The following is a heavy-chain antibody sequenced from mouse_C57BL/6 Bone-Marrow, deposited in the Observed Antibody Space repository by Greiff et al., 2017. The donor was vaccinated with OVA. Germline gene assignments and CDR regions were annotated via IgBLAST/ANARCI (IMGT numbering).Heavy chain of an antibody. CDR2: IWRGGST. Sequence: QVQLKESGPGLVQPSQSLSITCTVSGFSFTSYGVHWVRQSPGKGLEWLGVIWRGGSTDYNAAFMSRLSITKDNSKSQVFFKMNSLQADDTAIYYCAKKGMHGNPWFAYWGQGTLVTVSA. CDR3: AKKGMHGNPWFAY. CDR1: GFSFTSYG. J-gene: IGHJ3*01. V-gene: IGHV2-5*01. D-gene: IGHD2-1*01.